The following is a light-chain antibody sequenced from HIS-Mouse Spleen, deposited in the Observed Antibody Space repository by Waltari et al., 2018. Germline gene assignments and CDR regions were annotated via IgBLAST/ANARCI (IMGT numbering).Light chain of an antibody. Sequence: HSPLTHRPPVSGSPGLSYTISSTETPRDLGVYNFLSWYQQHPGKAPKLMIYDVSNRPSGVSNRFSGSKSGNTASLTISGLQAEDEADYYCSSYTSSSTRVVFGGGTKLTVL. CDR2: DVS. V-gene: IGLV2-14*03. CDR3: SSYTSSSTRVV. J-gene: IGLJ2*01. CDR1: PRDLGVYNF.